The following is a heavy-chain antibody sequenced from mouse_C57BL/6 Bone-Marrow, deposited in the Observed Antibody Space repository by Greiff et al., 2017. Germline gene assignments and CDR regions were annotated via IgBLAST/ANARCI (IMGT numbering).Heavy chain of an antibody. D-gene: IGHD1-1*01. J-gene: IGHJ2*01. CDR2: IHPNSGST. Sequence: QVQLQQPGAELVKPGASVKLSCKASGYTFTSYWMHWVKQRPGQGLEWIGMIHPNSGSTNYNEKFKSKATLTVDKSSSTAYMQLSSLTSEDSAVXYCAREGYYGSSDGYWGQGTTLTVSS. CDR1: GYTFTSYW. V-gene: IGHV1-64*01. CDR3: AREGYYGSSDGY.